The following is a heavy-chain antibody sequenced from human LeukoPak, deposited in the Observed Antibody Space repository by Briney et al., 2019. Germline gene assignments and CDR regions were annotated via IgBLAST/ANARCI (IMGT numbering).Heavy chain of an antibody. J-gene: IGHJ4*02. V-gene: IGHV3-21*01. D-gene: IGHD6-13*01. CDR2: IIDSTGYT. CDR1: GFTFSRYG. Sequence: GGSLRLSCVASGFTFSRYGMNWVRQAPGKGLEWVSSIIDSTGYTYYADSVKGRFTISRDNAKNSLYLQMNSLRAEDTAVYYCARTANFAAGYYIDYWGQGTLVTVSS. CDR3: ARTANFAAGYYIDY.